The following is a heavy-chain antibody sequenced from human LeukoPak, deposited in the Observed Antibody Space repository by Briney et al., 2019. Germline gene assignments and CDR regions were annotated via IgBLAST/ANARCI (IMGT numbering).Heavy chain of an antibody. CDR3: ARYYGDSLTLSNYSGMDV. J-gene: IGHJ6*02. V-gene: IGHV3-7*01. CDR1: GFTFSSYW. CDR2: IKQDGSEK. Sequence: GGSLRLSCAASGFTFSSYWMSWVRQAPGKGLEWVANIKQDGSEKYYVDSVKGRFTISRDNAKNSLYLQMNSLRAEDTAGYYCARYYGDSLTLSNYSGMDVWAQGTTVTVSS. D-gene: IGHD4-17*01.